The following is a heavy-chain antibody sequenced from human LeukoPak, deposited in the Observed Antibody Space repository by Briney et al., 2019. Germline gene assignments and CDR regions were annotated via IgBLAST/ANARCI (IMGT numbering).Heavy chain of an antibody. J-gene: IGHJ5*02. Sequence: GGSLRLSCAASGFTFSSYSMNWVRQAPGKGLEWVSYISSSSNTIYYADSVKGRFTISRDNAKNSLYLQMNSLRDEDTAVYYCARDATRDYDFWSGLPKYNWFDPWGQGTLVTVSS. D-gene: IGHD3-3*01. CDR1: GFTFSSYS. CDR3: ARDATRDYDFWSGLPKYNWFDP. V-gene: IGHV3-48*02. CDR2: ISSSSNTI.